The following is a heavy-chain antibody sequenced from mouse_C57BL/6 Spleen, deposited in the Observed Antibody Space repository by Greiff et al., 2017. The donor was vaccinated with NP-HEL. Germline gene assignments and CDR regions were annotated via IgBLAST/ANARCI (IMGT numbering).Heavy chain of an antibody. CDR2: IDPSDSET. CDR3: ARSYDYGGFAY. J-gene: IGHJ3*01. V-gene: IGHV1-52*01. D-gene: IGHD2-4*01. CDR1: GYTFTSYW. Sequence: QVQLQQPGAELVRPGSSVKLSCKASGYTFTSYWMHWVKQRPIQGLEWIGNIDPSDSETHYNQKFKDKATLTVDKSNSTAYMQLRSLTSEDAAVYYCARSYDYGGFAYWGQGTLVTVSA.